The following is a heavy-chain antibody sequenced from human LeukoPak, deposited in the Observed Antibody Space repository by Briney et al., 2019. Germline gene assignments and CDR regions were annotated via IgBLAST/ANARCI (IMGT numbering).Heavy chain of an antibody. D-gene: IGHD2-2*01. J-gene: IGHJ4*02. CDR2: INPSGGST. V-gene: IGHV1-46*01. CDR1: GYTFTSYY. Sequence: GASVTVSCKASGYTFTSYYMHWVRQPPGQGLEGMGIINPSGGSTSYAQKFQGRVTMTRDTCTSTVYMELSSLRSEDTAVYYCARDNIVVVPAASGKHHNLDYWGQGTLVTVSS. CDR3: ARDNIVVVPAASGKHHNLDY.